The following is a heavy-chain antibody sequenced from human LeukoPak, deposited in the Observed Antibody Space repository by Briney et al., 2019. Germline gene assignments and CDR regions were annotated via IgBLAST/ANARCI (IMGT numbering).Heavy chain of an antibody. V-gene: IGHV3-48*03. CDR3: ARDSGTFNRYFDY. CDR1: GFIFSSYE. CDR2: ISSGGSTI. D-gene: IGHD1-26*01. J-gene: IGHJ4*02. Sequence: GGSLRLSCVASGFIFSSYEMNWVRQAPGKGLEWVSYISSGGSTIQYADSVKGRFTTSRDNAKNSLYLQMNSLRDEDTGVYYCARDSGTFNRYFDYWGQGTLVTVS.